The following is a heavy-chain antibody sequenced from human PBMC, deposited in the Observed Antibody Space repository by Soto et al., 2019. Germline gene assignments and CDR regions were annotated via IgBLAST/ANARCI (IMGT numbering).Heavy chain of an antibody. V-gene: IGHV4-31*03. J-gene: IGHJ6*02. CDR2: IYYSGST. CDR3: ARDRSDYYYYYGMDV. CDR1: GASIITDGYY. Sequence: SETLSLTCTVSGASIITDGYYWTWIRQHPGKGLEWIGYIYYSGSTYYNPSLKSRVTISVDTSKNQFSLKLSSVTAADTAVYYCARDRSDYYYYYGMDVWGQGTTVTVSS.